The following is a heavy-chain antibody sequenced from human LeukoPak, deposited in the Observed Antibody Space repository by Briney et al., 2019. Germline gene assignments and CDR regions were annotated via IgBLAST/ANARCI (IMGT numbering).Heavy chain of an antibody. J-gene: IGHJ4*02. V-gene: IGHV3-23*01. CDR1: GFTFSSYA. D-gene: IGHD6-19*01. CDR2: ISGSGGST. CDR3: AKNGFPSYSSGWYFGL. Sequence: PGGSLRLSCAASGFTFSSYAMSWVRQAPGEGLEWVSAISGSGGSTYYADSVKGRFTISRDNSKNTLYLQMNSLRAEDTAVYYCAKNGFPSYSSGWYFGLWGQGTLVTVSS.